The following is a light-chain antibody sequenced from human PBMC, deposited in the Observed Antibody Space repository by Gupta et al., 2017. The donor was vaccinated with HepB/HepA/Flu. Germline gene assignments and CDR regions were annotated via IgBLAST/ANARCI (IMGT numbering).Light chain of an antibody. CDR2: VID. Sequence: SSELTQDPAVSVALGQTVTITCHGDSLRSNVASWYQQKPGQAPVPVIYVIDNRPSGIPDRFSGFSSGNTAYSTTPAVQAEDEADYYGYSRDSNGSHPHYVFGTGTKVTVL. CDR1: SLRSNV. J-gene: IGLJ1*01. CDR3: YSRDSNGSHPHYV. V-gene: IGLV3-19*01.